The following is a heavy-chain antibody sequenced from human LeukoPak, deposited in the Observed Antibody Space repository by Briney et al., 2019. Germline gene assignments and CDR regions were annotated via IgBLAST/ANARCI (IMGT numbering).Heavy chain of an antibody. CDR2: IYYSGST. J-gene: IGHJ4*02. CDR1: GGSISSSSYY. Sequence: SETLSLTCTVSGGSISSSSYYWGWIRQPPGKGLEWIGSIYYSGSTYYNPSLKSRVTISVDTSKNQFSLKLSSVTAAGTAVYYCARHIDSVAGNYFDYWGQGTLVTVSS. D-gene: IGHD6-19*01. V-gene: IGHV4-39*01. CDR3: ARHIDSVAGNYFDY.